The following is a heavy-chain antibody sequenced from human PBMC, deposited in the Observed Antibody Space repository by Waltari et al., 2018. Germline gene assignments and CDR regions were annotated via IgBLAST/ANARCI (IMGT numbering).Heavy chain of an antibody. CDR3: TTDPHYYRSGTSYYALDV. Sequence: EAQLLDSGGGLMKPGESLRLSCAASGFTFSNAWLSWVRQAPGKGLEWVGLIQSRLNGETTDYAAPVRGRFTISRDNLKNILYLQMNSLKIEDTAIYFCTTDPHYYRSGTSYYALDVWGQGSMVTVSS. CDR2: IQSRLNGETT. J-gene: IGHJ3*01. CDR1: GFTFSNAW. D-gene: IGHD3-10*01. V-gene: IGHV3-15*01.